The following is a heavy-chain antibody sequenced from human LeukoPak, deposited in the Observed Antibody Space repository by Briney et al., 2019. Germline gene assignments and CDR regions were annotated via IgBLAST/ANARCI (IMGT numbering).Heavy chain of an antibody. CDR1: GGSISSYY. CDR3: ARDRLGYSSSSLFDP. J-gene: IGHJ5*02. V-gene: IGHV4-4*07. CDR2: IYTSGST. D-gene: IGHD6-6*01. Sequence: PSETLFLTCTVSGGSISSYYWSWIRQPAGKGLEWIGRIYTSGSTNYNPSLKSRVTMSVDTSKNQFSLKLSSVTAADTAVYYCARDRLGYSSSSLFDPWGQGTLVTVSS.